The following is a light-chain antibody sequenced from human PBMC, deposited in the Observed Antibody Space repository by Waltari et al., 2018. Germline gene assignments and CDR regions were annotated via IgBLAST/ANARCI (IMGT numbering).Light chain of an antibody. V-gene: IGKV2-30*01. CDR1: QSLVFTDGDTY. J-gene: IGKJ2*01. CDR2: KVS. CDR3: MQASHWPYT. Sequence: DAVMTQSPLSLPVTLGQPASLSCRLRQSLVFTDGDTYLNWFQLRPGQSPRRLIYKVSDRDSGVPDRFSGSVSGTEFTLKISRVEAEDVGVYYCMQASHWPYTFGQGTKLEIK.